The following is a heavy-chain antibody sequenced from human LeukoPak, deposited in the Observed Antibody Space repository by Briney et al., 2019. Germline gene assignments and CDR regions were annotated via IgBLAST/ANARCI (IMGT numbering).Heavy chain of an antibody. V-gene: IGHV3-21*01. CDR1: GFTFSSYS. J-gene: IGHJ6*04. D-gene: IGHD2-15*01. Sequence: GGSLRLSCAASGFTFSSYSMNWVRQAPGKGLEWVSSISSSSSSYIYYADSVKGRFTISRDNAKNSLYLQMNSLRAEDTAVYYCWVVAASYGMDVWGKGTTVTVSS. CDR3: WVVAASYGMDV. CDR2: ISSSSSSYI.